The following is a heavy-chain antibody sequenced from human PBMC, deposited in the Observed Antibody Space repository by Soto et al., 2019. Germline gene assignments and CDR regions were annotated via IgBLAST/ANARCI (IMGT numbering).Heavy chain of an antibody. CDR3: AKDSRGSSSWYPYLYYYYYGMDV. CDR1: GFTFSSYG. CDR2: ISYDGSNK. Sequence: LRLSFAASGFTFSSYGMHWVRQAPGKGLEWVAVISYDGSNKYYADSVKGRFTISRDNSKNTLYLQMNSLRAEDTAVYYCAKDSRGSSSWYPYLYYYYYGMDVWGQGTTVTVSS. J-gene: IGHJ6*02. V-gene: IGHV3-30*18. D-gene: IGHD6-13*01.